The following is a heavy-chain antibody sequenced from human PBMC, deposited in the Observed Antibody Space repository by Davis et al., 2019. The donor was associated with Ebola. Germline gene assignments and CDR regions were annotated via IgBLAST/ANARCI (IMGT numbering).Heavy chain of an antibody. CDR1: WGSFTNYA. V-gene: IGHV1-69*04. J-gene: IGHJ5*02. Sequence: SVKVSCKTSWGSFTNYAVNWVRQAPGQGLEWMGRIIPVVDTKDYAQKFQGRVTLTADKATNTAYMELSGLRFDDTAVDYWARGKWFDPWGQGTLV. CDR3: ARGKWFDP. CDR2: IIPVVDTK.